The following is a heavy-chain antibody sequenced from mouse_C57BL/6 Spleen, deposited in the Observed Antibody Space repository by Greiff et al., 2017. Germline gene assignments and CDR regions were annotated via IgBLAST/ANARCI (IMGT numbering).Heavy chain of an antibody. Sequence: QVQLQQSGAELVRPGASVTLSCKASGYTFTDYEMHWVKQTPVHGLEWIGAIDPETGGTAYNQKFKGKAILTADKSSSTAYMELRSLTSEDSAVXYCTRDYGSSLYYYARDYWGQGTSVTVSS. J-gene: IGHJ4*01. CDR2: IDPETGGT. CDR3: TRDYGSSLYYYARDY. V-gene: IGHV1-15*01. D-gene: IGHD1-1*01. CDR1: GYTFTDYE.